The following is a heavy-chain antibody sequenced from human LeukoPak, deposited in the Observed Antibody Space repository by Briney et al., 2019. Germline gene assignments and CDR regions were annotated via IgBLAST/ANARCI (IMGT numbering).Heavy chain of an antibody. CDR3: ASGGHLDY. J-gene: IGHJ4*02. CDR1: GIPFSPFW. Sequence: GALKLSCATSGIPFSPFWMRWVRQASGKGLQWVANINQDGSEKHYVDSVKGRFTISRDNAENSLYLQMNSLRAEDTAVYYCASGGHLDYWGQGALVTVAS. V-gene: IGHV3-7*03. D-gene: IGHD3-16*01. CDR2: INQDGSEK.